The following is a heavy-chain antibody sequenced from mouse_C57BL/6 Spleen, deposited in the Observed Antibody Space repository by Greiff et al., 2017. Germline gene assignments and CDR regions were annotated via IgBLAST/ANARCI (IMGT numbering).Heavy chain of an antibody. CDR1: GYTFTSYG. D-gene: IGHD1-1*01. V-gene: IGHV1-81*01. J-gene: IGHJ2*01. Sequence: QVQLKQSGAELARPGASVKLSCKASGYTFTSYGISWVKQRTGQGLEWIGEIYPRSGNTYYNEKFKGKATLTADKSSSTAYMELRSLTSEDSAVYFCASYYYGSSYGGGFDYWGQGTTLTVSS. CDR3: ASYYYGSSYGGGFDY. CDR2: IYPRSGNT.